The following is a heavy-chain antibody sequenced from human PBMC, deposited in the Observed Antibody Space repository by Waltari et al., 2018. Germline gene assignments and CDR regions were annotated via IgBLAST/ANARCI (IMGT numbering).Heavy chain of an antibody. CDR2: IYVGDSET. D-gene: IGHD3-16*02. CDR3: ARREHDYDYVGGSYRRVIDTFDI. V-gene: IGHV5-51*03. Sequence: EVRLVQSGAEVKKTGESLKISCKGSGDKYSTYWIVRVGQMPGKGLEWMGIIYVGDSETRYSPSFRGQVTMSADKSITTAYLQWSSLKASDTAMYYCARREHDYDYVGGSYRRVIDTFDIWGQGTRVTVSS. J-gene: IGHJ3*02. CDR1: GDKYSTYW.